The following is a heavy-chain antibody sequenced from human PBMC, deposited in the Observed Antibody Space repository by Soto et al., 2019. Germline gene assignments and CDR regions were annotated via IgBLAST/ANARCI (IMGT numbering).Heavy chain of an antibody. J-gene: IGHJ6*02. Sequence: PSETLSLTCTVSGGSISSGGYYWSWIRQHPGKGLEWIGYIYYSGSTYYNPSLKSRVTISVDTSKNQFSLKLSSVTAADTAVYYCARDLRYGDYESYGMDVWGQGTTVAVS. D-gene: IGHD4-17*01. V-gene: IGHV4-31*03. CDR1: GGSISSGGYY. CDR3: ARDLRYGDYESYGMDV. CDR2: IYYSGST.